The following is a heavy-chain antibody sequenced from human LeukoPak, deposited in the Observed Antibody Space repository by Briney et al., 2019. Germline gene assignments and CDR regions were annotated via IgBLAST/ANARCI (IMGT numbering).Heavy chain of an antibody. J-gene: IGHJ5*02. V-gene: IGHV3-23*01. CDR3: AKDWANMVRGADH. CDR1: GFTFNTYA. D-gene: IGHD3-10*01. CDR2: ISGIGGST. Sequence: GGSLRLPCAASGFTFNTYAMSWVRQAPGKGLEWVSGISGIGGSTYYTDSVKGRFTISRDNSQNTLYLQMDSLRVEDTAVYYCAKDWANMVRGADHWGQGTRVTVSS.